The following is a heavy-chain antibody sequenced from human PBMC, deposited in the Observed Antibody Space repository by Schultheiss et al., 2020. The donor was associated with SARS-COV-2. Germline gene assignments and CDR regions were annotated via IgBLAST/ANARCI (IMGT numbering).Heavy chain of an antibody. CDR3: ARSGYFLEGWFDP. CDR2: IIPILGIA. CDR1: GGTFSSYT. J-gene: IGHJ5*02. D-gene: IGHD3-3*01. V-gene: IGHV1-69*02. Sequence: SVKVSCKASGGTFSSYTISWVRQAPGQGLEWMGRIIPILGIANYAQKFQGRVTITADKSTSTAYMELSSLRSEDTAVYYCARSGYFLEGWFDPWGQGTLVTVSS.